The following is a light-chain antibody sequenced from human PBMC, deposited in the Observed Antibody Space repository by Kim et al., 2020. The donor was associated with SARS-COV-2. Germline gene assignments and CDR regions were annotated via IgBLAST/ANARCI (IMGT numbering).Light chain of an antibody. CDR3: YSRDTNTGAVV. Sequence: SSELTQDPAVSVALGQTVTITCQGDGLRNFYASWYQQRPGQAPRLLFYNRDTRPSGIPDRFSASSSENTASLTITGAQAEDEAEYSCYSRDTNTGAVVFGGGTQLTVL. CDR2: NRD. CDR1: GLRNFY. J-gene: IGLJ2*01. V-gene: IGLV3-19*01.